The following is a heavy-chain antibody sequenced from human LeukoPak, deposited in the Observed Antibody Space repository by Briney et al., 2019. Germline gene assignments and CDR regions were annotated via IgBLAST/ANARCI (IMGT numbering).Heavy chain of an antibody. CDR3: ATVRGAFDY. J-gene: IGHJ4*02. V-gene: IGHV3-23*01. Sequence: GGSLRLSCAASGFTISTFWMTWVRQAPGKGLEWVSAISGSGGSTYYADSVKGRFTISRDNSKNTLYLQMNSLRAEDTAVYYCATVRGAFDYWGQGTLVTVSS. CDR2: ISGSGGST. D-gene: IGHD3-16*01. CDR1: GFTISTFW.